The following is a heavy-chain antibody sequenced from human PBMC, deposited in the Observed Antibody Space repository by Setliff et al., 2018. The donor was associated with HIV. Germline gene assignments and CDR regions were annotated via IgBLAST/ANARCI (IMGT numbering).Heavy chain of an antibody. CDR2: INPKSGAT. J-gene: IGHJ4*02. CDR3: ARADYGDHLDY. CDR1: GYRFTDFY. D-gene: IGHD4-17*01. Sequence: ASVKVSCKTFGYRFTDFYVNWVRQAPGQGLEWMGWINPKSGATKNAQKFQDRVTMTRDTSITTAYMELSRLSSDDTAVYYCARADYGDHLDYWGQGILVTVSS. V-gene: IGHV1-2*02.